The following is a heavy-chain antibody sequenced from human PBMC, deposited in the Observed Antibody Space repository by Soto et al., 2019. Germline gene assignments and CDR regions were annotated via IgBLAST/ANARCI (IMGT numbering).Heavy chain of an antibody. D-gene: IGHD3-3*01. Sequence: ASVKVSCKASGYTFTGYYMHWVRQAPGQGLEWMGWINPNSGGTNYAQKFQGRVTMTRDTSISTAYMELSRLRSDDTAVYYCARDQPVLRFLEWLNFDYWGQGTLVTVSS. CDR2: INPNSGGT. CDR1: GYTFTGYY. J-gene: IGHJ4*02. CDR3: ARDQPVLRFLEWLNFDY. V-gene: IGHV1-2*02.